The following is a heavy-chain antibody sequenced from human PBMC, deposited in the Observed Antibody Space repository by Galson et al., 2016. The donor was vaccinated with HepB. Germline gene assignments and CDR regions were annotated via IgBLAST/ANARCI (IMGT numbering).Heavy chain of an antibody. CDR2: INPNTGDT. CDR1: GYTFDAYA. D-gene: IGHD2-8*02. J-gene: IGHJ6*03. V-gene: IGHV1-2*06. Sequence: SVKVSCKGSGYTFDAYAIHWVRQAPGQGLEWIGRINPNTGDTNYAQKFQGRVTMTRDTSISTAYMDLTRLIDEDTAVYYCARDKGEAGGQHYFYMDVWGKGTPVTVSS. CDR3: ARDKGEAGGQHYFYMDV.